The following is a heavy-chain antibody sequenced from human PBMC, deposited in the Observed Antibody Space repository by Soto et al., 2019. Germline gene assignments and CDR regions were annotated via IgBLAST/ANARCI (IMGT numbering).Heavy chain of an antibody. V-gene: IGHV1-8*01. Sequence: GASVKVSCRASGYTFTSYDINWVRQATGQGLEWMGWMNPNSGNTGYAQKFQGRVTMTRNTSISTAYMEQSSLRSEDTAVYYCARGRRTTTPYYYYMDVWGKGTTVTVSS. D-gene: IGHD1-7*01. CDR3: ARGRRTTTPYYYYMDV. CDR2: MNPNSGNT. CDR1: GYTFTSYD. J-gene: IGHJ6*03.